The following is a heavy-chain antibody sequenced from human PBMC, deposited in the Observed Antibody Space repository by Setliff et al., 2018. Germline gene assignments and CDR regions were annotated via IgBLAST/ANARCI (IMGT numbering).Heavy chain of an antibody. Sequence: PGGSLRLSCAASGFTFSSYAMTWVRQAPGKGLEWVAVIWYDGSNKYYADSVKGRFPISRDNSKNTLYLQMNSLSAEDTAVYYCARSGNLIYYFDYWGQGTLVTVSS. V-gene: IGHV3-33*08. D-gene: IGHD3-3*01. CDR3: ARSGNLIYYFDY. CDR2: IWYDGSNK. J-gene: IGHJ4*02. CDR1: GFTFSSYA.